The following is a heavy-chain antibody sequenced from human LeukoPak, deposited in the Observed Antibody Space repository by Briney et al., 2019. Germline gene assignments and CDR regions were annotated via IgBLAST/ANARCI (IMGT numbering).Heavy chain of an antibody. V-gene: IGHV4-4*02. D-gene: IGHD3-10*01. CDR1: GGSTSSGGY. Sequence: SETLSLTCAVSGGSTSSGGYWSWVRQPPGKGLEWIGQIYISGSTNYNPSLDSRVIMSLDKSRNQLSLRLKSMTAADTAVYYCTRHGSYSHGFWGQGALVTVAS. J-gene: IGHJ4*02. CDR3: TRHGSYSHGF. CDR2: IYISGST.